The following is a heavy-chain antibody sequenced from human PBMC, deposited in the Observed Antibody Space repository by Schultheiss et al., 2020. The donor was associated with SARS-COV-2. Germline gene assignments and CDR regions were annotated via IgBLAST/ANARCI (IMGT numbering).Heavy chain of an antibody. J-gene: IGHJ4*02. V-gene: IGHV4-59*12. Sequence: SQTLSLTCTVSGVSISSYCWNWIRQPPGKGLEWVGYIYYSGSTYYNPSLKSRVTISVDTSKNQFSLKLSSVTAADTAVYYCARGRAPRDGYRNWGQGTLVTVSS. D-gene: IGHD5-24*01. CDR3: ARGRAPRDGYRN. CDR1: GVSISSYC. CDR2: IYYSGST.